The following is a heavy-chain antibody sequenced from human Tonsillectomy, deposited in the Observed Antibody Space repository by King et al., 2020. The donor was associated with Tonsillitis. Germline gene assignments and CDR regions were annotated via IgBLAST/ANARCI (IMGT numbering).Heavy chain of an antibody. Sequence: VQLQESGPGLVKPSQTLSLTCAVSDGSINSAGHSWSWIRQPPGKGLEWLGYIYYTGSTYKNPSLKSRITISVDNFKNQFSLNLSSVTAADTAVYYCARVSGGNSYYGLDVWGQGTTVSVSS. CDR1: DGSINSAGHS. V-gene: IGHV4-30-4*07. CDR3: ARVSGGNSYYGLDV. D-gene: IGHD4-23*01. CDR2: IYYTGST. J-gene: IGHJ6*02.